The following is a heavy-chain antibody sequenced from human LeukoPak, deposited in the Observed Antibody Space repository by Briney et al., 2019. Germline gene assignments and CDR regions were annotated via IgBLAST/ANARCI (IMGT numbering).Heavy chain of an antibody. Sequence: AGGSLRLSCAASGFTFKDYAMHWVRQAPGKGLEWVSGISWSSRAGAYADSVKGRFTISRDNAKNSLYLQMNSLKVEDMALYYCAKDRTGSDFFTDAFDMWGQGAMVTVAS. D-gene: IGHD2-21*02. CDR2: ISWSSRAG. J-gene: IGHJ3*02. V-gene: IGHV3-9*03. CDR1: GFTFKDYA. CDR3: AKDRTGSDFFTDAFDM.